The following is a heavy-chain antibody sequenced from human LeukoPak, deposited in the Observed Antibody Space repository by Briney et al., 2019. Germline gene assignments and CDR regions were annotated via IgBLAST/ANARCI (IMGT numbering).Heavy chain of an antibody. D-gene: IGHD3-10*01. V-gene: IGHV1-18*04. CDR2: ISAYNGNT. CDR3: ARDQVEYGSGSYYTFDY. Sequence: GAPVKGSFKASGYTFTSYGISRVRQAPGQGLEWMGWISAYNGNTNYAQKLQGRVTMTTDTSTSTAYMELRSLRSDDTAVYYCARDQVEYGSGSYYTFDYWGQGTLVTVSS. J-gene: IGHJ4*02. CDR1: GYTFTSYG.